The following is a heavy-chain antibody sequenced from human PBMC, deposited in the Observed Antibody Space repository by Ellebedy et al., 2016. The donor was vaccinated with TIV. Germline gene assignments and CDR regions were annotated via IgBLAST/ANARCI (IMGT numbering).Heavy chain of an antibody. CDR2: HSGSGGAT. J-gene: IGHJ4*02. V-gene: IGHV3-23*01. CDR3: TKGGAYSSWYWRN. CDR1: GFTFSSYA. D-gene: IGHD6-13*01. Sequence: ASGFTFSSYAMAWVRQAPGKGLEWVSAHSGSGGATYYADSVKGRFTIYRDDRKSLLYLDMSSLTADDTAVYYCTKGGAYSSWYWRNWGQGTRVTVSS.